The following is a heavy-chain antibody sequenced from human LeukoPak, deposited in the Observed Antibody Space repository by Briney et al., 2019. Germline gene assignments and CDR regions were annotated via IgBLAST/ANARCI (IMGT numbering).Heavy chain of an antibody. CDR3: ARVSVAGTVLGAFDI. CDR2: INHSGST. V-gene: IGHV4-34*01. Sequence: SETLSLTCAVYGGSFSGYYWSWIRQPPGKGLEWIGEINHSGSTNYNPSLKSRVTISVDTSKNQFSLKLSSVTAADTAVYYCARVSVAGTVLGAFDIWGQGTMVTVSS. D-gene: IGHD6-19*01. CDR1: GGSFSGYY. J-gene: IGHJ3*02.